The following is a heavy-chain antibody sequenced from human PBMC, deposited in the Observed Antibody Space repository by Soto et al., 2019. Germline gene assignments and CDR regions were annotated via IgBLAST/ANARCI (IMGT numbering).Heavy chain of an antibody. Sequence: QITLKESGPTLVKPTQTLTLTCTFSGFSRSTSGVCVGWIRQPPGKALEWLALIYWDDDKRYSPSLKSRLTITKDTSKNQVVLTMTHMDPVETATYYCAHSSSWYDYFDSWGQGTLVTVSS. D-gene: IGHD6-13*01. CDR1: GFSRSTSGVC. CDR3: AHSSSWYDYFDS. V-gene: IGHV2-5*02. CDR2: IYWDDDK. J-gene: IGHJ4*02.